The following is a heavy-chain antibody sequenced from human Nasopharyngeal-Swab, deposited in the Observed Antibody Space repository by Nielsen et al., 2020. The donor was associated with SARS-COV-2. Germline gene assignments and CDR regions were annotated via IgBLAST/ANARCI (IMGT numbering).Heavy chain of an antibody. CDR3: AKFPLSRYSSAVY. J-gene: IGHJ4*02. V-gene: IGHV3-30*18. CDR2: ISYDGRNK. Sequence: GESLKISCAASGFTFSSYGMHWVRQAPGKGLEWVAVISYDGRNKYYADSVKGRFTISRDNSKNTLYLQMNSLRAEDTAVYYCAKFPLSRYSSAVYWGQGTLVTVSS. D-gene: IGHD6-19*01. CDR1: GFTFSSYG.